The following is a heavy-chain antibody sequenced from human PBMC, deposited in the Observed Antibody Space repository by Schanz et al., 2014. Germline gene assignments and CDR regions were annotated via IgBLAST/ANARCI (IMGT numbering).Heavy chain of an antibody. CDR1: GLTVSTNY. J-gene: IGHJ5*02. Sequence: EVQLVESGGGLVQPGGSLRLSCAASGLTVSTNYMYWVRQAPGKGLEWVSTIYTGGRTYHADSVKGRFTISRDNSKNTLYLQMNSLRAEDTAVYYCARGGGAAASTWGQGTLVTVSS. V-gene: IGHV3-66*01. D-gene: IGHD6-13*01. CDR2: IYTGGRT. CDR3: ARGGGAAAST.